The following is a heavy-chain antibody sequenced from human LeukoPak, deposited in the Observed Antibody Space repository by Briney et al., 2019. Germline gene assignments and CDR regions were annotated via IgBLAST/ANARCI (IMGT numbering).Heavy chain of an antibody. J-gene: IGHJ4*02. D-gene: IGHD3-9*01. V-gene: IGHV1-18*01. CDR1: GYTFTSYG. CDR2: ISAYNGNT. Sequence: ASVKVSCKASGYTFTSYGISWVRQAPGQGLEWMGWISAYNGNTNYAQKLQGRVTMTTDTSTSTAYMELSGLRSEDTAVYYCAVIENYDILTGYYKLGTKFDYWGQGTLVTVSS. CDR3: AVIENYDILTGYYKLGTKFDY.